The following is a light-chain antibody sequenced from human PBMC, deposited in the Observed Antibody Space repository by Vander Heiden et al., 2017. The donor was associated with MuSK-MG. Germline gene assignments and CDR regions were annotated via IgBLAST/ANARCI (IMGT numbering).Light chain of an antibody. Sequence: AIQLTQSPSSLSASVGDRVTITCRASQYISTALDWYQQKPGKAPRLLIYDSSTLESGVPSRFSGSGSGTDFTLTISSLQPEDFATYYCQQFNAYPLTFGGGTKVXIK. V-gene: IGKV1-13*02. CDR2: DSS. J-gene: IGKJ4*01. CDR3: QQFNAYPLT. CDR1: QYISTA.